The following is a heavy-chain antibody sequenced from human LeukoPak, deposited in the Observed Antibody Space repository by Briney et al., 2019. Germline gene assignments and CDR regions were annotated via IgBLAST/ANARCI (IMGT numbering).Heavy chain of an antibody. J-gene: IGHJ3*02. CDR1: GYTFTGYY. CDR2: INPNSGGT. V-gene: IGHV1-2*06. D-gene: IGHD1-26*01. Sequence: ASVKVSCKASGYTFTGYYMHWVRQAPGQGLEWMGRINPNSGGTNYAQKFQGRVTMTRDTSISTAYMELSRLRSDDTAVYYCARDDSGSYYRAFDIWGQGTMVTVSS. CDR3: ARDDSGSYYRAFDI.